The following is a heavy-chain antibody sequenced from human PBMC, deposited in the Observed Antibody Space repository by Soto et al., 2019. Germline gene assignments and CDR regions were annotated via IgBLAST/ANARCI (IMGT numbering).Heavy chain of an antibody. J-gene: IGHJ6*02. CDR1: GFTFSGSA. D-gene: IGHD2-15*01. V-gene: IGHV3-73*01. CDR3: TVRYCSGGSCGGMDV. Sequence: PGGSLRLSCAASGFTFSGSAMHWVRQASGKGLEWVGRIRSKANSYATAYAASVKGRFTISRDDSKNTAYLQMNSLKTEDTAVYYCTVRYCSGGSCGGMDVWGQGTTVTVSS. CDR2: IRSKANSYAT.